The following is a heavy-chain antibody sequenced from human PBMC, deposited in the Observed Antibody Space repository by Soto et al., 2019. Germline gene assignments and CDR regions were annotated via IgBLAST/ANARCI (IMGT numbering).Heavy chain of an antibody. J-gene: IGHJ3*02. CDR1: GDSVSSNSAA. D-gene: IGHD3-10*01. V-gene: IGHV6-1*01. CDR2: TYYRSKWYN. CDR3: ARDCESGGGSDSAFDI. Sequence: QSQTLSLTCAISGDSVSSNSAAWNWIRQSPSRGLEWLGRTYYRSKWYNDYAVSVKSRITINPDTSKNQFSLQLNTVTPEDTAVYYCARDCESGGGSDSAFDIWGQGTMVTVSS.